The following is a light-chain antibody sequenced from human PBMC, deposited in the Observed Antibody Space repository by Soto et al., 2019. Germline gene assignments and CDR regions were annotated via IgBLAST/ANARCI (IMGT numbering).Light chain of an antibody. CDR1: QDIRSY. J-gene: IGKJ5*01. Sequence: DIQMSQAPSSLSASVGDRVTITCQASQDIRSYLNWYQQKPGKAPKLLIYDASTLEVGAPSRFSGSASGTDFTFTISSLQPADIATYHCQHYDSLPPITFGQGTRLEIK. V-gene: IGKV1-33*01. CDR2: DAS. CDR3: QHYDSLPPIT.